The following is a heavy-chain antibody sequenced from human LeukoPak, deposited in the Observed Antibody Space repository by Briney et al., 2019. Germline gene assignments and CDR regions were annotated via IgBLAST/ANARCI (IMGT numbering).Heavy chain of an antibody. J-gene: IGHJ4*02. V-gene: IGHV3-23*01. Sequence: PGGSLRLSCAASGFTFDDYAMHWVRQAPGKGLEWVSTITTSDGNTYYADSVKGRFTVSRDNSKNTLFLQMNSLRAEDTAVYYCAKDGGLWVSAHWGDSWGRGTLVTVSS. CDR3: AKDGGLWVSAHWGDS. CDR2: ITTSDGNT. D-gene: IGHD7-27*01. CDR1: GFTFDDYA.